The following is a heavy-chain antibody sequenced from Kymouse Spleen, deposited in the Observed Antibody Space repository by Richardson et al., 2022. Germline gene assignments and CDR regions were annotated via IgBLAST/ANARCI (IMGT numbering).Heavy chain of an antibody. D-gene: IGHD3-10*01. J-gene: IGHJ5*02. Sequence: QVQLQQWGAGLLKPSETLSLTCAVYGGSFSGYYWSWIRQPPGKGLEWIGEINHSGSTNYNPSLKSRVTISVDTSKNQFSLKLSSVTAADTAVYYCARVHITMVRGVIITGWFDPWGQGTLVTVSS. CDR1: GGSFSGYY. CDR3: ARVHITMVRGVIITGWFDP. V-gene: IGHV4-34*01. CDR2: INHSGST.